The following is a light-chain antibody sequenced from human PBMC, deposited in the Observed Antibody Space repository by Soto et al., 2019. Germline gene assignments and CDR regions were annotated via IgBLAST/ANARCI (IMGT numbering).Light chain of an antibody. J-gene: IGLJ3*02. V-gene: IGLV2-14*01. CDR2: DVS. CDR3: SSYTSSSTWV. Sequence: QSALTQPASVSGSPGQSIAISFTGTSSDVGGYNYVSWYQQHPGKNPNLMIYDVSNRPSGVSNRFSGSKSGNTASLTISGLQAEDEADYYFSSYTSSSTWVFGGGTKLTVL. CDR1: SSDVGGYNY.